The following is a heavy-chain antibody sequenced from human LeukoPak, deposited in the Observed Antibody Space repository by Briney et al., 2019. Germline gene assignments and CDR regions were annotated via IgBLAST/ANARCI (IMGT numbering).Heavy chain of an antibody. Sequence: KPSETLSLTCTVSGGSISGYYWSWIRQPPGKGLEWIWVIYYSGSTNYNPSLKSRVTISVDTSKNQFSLKLSSVTAADTAVYYCARAVAVEGYLDAFDIWGQGTMVTVSS. J-gene: IGHJ3*02. V-gene: IGHV4-59*01. CDR2: IYYSGST. D-gene: IGHD5-24*01. CDR3: ARAVAVEGYLDAFDI. CDR1: GGSISGYY.